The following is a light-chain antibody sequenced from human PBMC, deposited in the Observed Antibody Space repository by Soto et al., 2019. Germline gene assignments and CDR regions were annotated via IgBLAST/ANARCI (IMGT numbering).Light chain of an antibody. CDR3: QQYGSAPVP. V-gene: IGKV3-20*01. Sequence: EIVLTQSPGTLPLSPGERATLSCRASQSLSSNYIAWYQQKPGQAPRLFIYGASNRATGVPDRFTGSGSGTDFTLTISRLEPEEVAVYFCQQYGSAPVPFGQGTKVDIK. J-gene: IGKJ1*01. CDR1: QSLSSNY. CDR2: GAS.